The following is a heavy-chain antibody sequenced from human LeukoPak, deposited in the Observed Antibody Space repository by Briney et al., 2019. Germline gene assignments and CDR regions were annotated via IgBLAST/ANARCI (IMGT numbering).Heavy chain of an antibody. Sequence: GGSLRLSCAASGFTFSSYAMSWARQAPGKGLEWVSAISGSGGSTYYADSVKGRFTISRDNSKNTLYLQMNSLRAEDTAVYYCAIQPTEYYYDSSGQFDYWGQGTLVTVSS. V-gene: IGHV3-23*01. CDR1: GFTFSSYA. CDR3: AIQPTEYYYDSSGQFDY. CDR2: ISGSGGST. J-gene: IGHJ4*02. D-gene: IGHD3-22*01.